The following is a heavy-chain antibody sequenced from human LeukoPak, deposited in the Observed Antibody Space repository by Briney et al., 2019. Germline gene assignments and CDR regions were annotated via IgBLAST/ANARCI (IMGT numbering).Heavy chain of an antibody. D-gene: IGHD3-22*01. Sequence: SETLSLTCTVSGGSISSSSYYWGWIRQPPGKGLEWIGSIYYSGSTYYNPSLKSRVTISIDTSKNQFSLKLSTMTAADTAVYYCARQPATYYDSSGYVDYWGQGTLVTVSS. J-gene: IGHJ4*02. CDR1: GGSISSSSYY. CDR3: ARQPATYYDSSGYVDY. V-gene: IGHV4-39*01. CDR2: IYYSGST.